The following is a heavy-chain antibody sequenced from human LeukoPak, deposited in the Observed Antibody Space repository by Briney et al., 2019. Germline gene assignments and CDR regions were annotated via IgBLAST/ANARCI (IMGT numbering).Heavy chain of an antibody. Sequence: SETLSLTCTVSGYSISSGYYWGWIRQPPGKGLEWIGSIYHSGSTYYNPSLKSRVTISVDTSKSQFSLKLSSVTAADTAVYYCARDKSRIAVAGTNWFDPWGQGTLVTVSS. D-gene: IGHD6-19*01. CDR2: IYHSGST. J-gene: IGHJ5*02. V-gene: IGHV4-38-2*02. CDR1: GYSISSGYY. CDR3: ARDKSRIAVAGTNWFDP.